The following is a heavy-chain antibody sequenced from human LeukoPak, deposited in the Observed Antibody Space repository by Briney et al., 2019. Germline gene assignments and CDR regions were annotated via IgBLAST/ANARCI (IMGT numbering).Heavy chain of an antibody. CDR3: ARGYSGSYNYFDY. Sequence: PSETLSLTCTVSGGSISSGGYYWSWIRQHPGKGLEWIGYIYYSGSTYYNPSLKSRVTMSVDTSKNQFSLKPSSVTAADTAVYYCARGYSGSYNYFDYWGQGTLVTVSS. CDR1: GGSISSGGYY. D-gene: IGHD1-26*01. J-gene: IGHJ4*02. V-gene: IGHV4-31*03. CDR2: IYYSGST.